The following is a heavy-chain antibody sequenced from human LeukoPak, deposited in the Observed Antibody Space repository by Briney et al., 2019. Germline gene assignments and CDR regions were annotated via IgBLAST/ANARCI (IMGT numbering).Heavy chain of an antibody. Sequence: PGGSLRLSCAASGFTFSRYWMSWVRQAPGKGLEGVANINQDGREKYYVDSVKGGFTTSRDNAKNSLYMQMNRLRDEDTAVYYCARSAYYYDNFWGQGTLVTVSS. CDR2: INQDGREK. V-gene: IGHV3-7*01. CDR1: GFTFSRYW. J-gene: IGHJ4*02. CDR3: ARSAYYYDNF. D-gene: IGHD3-22*01.